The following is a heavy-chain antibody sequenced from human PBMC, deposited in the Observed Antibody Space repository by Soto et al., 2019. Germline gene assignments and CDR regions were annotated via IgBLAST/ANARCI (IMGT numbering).Heavy chain of an antibody. CDR2: ISNDASTT. D-gene: IGHD1-26*01. CDR1: GFTFNSYW. Sequence: EVQLVESGAGLVQPGGSLRLSCAASGFTFNSYWMHWVRQAPGKGLVWVSRISNDASTTNYADSVKGRFTISRDNAKNTLYLQMNSLRAEDTAVYYCARDEGRRSPEYFLRWGQGTLVTVSS. J-gene: IGHJ1*01. CDR3: ARDEGRRSPEYFLR. V-gene: IGHV3-74*01.